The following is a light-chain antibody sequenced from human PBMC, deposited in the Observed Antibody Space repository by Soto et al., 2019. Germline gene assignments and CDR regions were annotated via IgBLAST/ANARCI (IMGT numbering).Light chain of an antibody. Sequence: QSVLTQPRSVSGSPGQSVTISCTGTSSDVGSYNYVSWYQQHPGKAPKLVIYDVSKRPSGVPDRFSGSKSGNTASLTISGLQSEDEADYYCCSYAGNSLWVFGGGTTLTVL. V-gene: IGLV2-11*01. CDR1: SSDVGSYNY. J-gene: IGLJ3*02. CDR3: CSYAGNSLWV. CDR2: DVS.